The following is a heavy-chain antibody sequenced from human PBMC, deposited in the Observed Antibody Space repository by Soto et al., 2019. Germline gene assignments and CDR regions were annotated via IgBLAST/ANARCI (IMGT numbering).Heavy chain of an antibody. Sequence: GGALRLSCAASGFTFSVYWIHWVRQAPGKGLVWVSRTNGDGSTTSYADSVKGRFTISRDNAKHTLYLQMNSLRAEDTAVYYCARGFSSSWYVVYWGQGTLVTVSS. CDR2: TNGDGSTT. CDR3: ARGFSSSWYVVY. V-gene: IGHV3-74*01. CDR1: GFTFSVYW. J-gene: IGHJ4*02. D-gene: IGHD6-13*01.